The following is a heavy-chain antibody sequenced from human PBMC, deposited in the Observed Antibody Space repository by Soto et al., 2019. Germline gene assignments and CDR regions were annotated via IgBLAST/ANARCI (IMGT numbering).Heavy chain of an antibody. D-gene: IGHD3-3*01. CDR3: ARHPYDFWSGYHDNWFDP. V-gene: IGHV1-18*01. CDR2: ISAYNGDK. J-gene: IGHJ5*02. CDR1: GFNYQQYG. Sequence: ALVTVACKTSGFNYQQYGVSWVRQATGQGLEWMGWISAYNGDKNYAQSLQGRVTMTTDTSTNIAYMELRSLTSDDTAVYYCARHPYDFWSGYHDNWFDPWGQGTLVTVSS.